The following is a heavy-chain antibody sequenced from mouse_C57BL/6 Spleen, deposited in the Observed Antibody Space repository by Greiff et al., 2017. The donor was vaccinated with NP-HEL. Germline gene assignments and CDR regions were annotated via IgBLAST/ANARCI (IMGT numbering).Heavy chain of an antibody. J-gene: IGHJ2*01. CDR3: ARHEDDDYDFDY. Sequence: QVHVKQSGAELVKPGASVKLSCKASGYTFTEYTIHWVKQRSGQGLEWIGWFYPGSGSIKYNEKFKDKATLTADKSSSTVYMELSRLTSEDSAVDFCARHEDDDYDFDYWGQGTTLTVSS. CDR1: GYTFTEYT. CDR2: FYPGSGSI. V-gene: IGHV1-62-2*01. D-gene: IGHD2-4*01.